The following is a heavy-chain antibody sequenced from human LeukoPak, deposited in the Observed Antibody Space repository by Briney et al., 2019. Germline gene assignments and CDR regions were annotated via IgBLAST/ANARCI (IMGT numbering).Heavy chain of an antibody. J-gene: IGHJ1*01. CDR1: GFPFSSYW. Sequence: GGSLRLSFSASGFPFSSYWMSWGRRAPGKGVEWGANIKQDGSEKYYVDSVKGRFTISRDNAKNSLYLQMNSLRAEDTAVYYCARDSDTLVRGVIEYFQHWGQGTLVTVSS. D-gene: IGHD3-10*01. CDR2: IKQDGSEK. V-gene: IGHV3-7*01. CDR3: ARDSDTLVRGVIEYFQH.